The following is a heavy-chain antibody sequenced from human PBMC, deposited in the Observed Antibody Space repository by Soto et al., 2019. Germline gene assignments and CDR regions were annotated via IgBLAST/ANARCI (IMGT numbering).Heavy chain of an antibody. J-gene: IGHJ5*02. D-gene: IGHD3-10*01. CDR1: GYTFTNYG. Sequence: QVQLVQSGGEVKKPGASVKVSCKASGYTFTNYGISWVRQAPGQGLEWMGWINVYNGNTKYAQKVQGRVTMTTXTXTXTXXMELRSLRSDDTAVYYCARGVGSGSYYNQYNWFDPWGQGTLVTVSS. V-gene: IGHV1-18*01. CDR2: INVYNGNT. CDR3: ARGVGSGSYYNQYNWFDP.